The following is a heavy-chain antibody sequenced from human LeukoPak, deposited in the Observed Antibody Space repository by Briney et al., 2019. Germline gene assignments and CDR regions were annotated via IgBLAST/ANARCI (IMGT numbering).Heavy chain of an antibody. J-gene: IGHJ4*02. CDR3: ARGPYDYVWGSYRTEYYFDY. D-gene: IGHD3-16*02. CDR1: GGSFSGYY. Sequence: PSETLSLTCAVYGGSFSGYYWSWIRQPPGKGLEWIGEINHSGSTNYNPSLKSRVTISVDTSKNQFSLKLSSVTAADTAAYYCARGPYDYVWGSYRTEYYFDYWGQGTLVTVSS. V-gene: IGHV4-34*01. CDR2: INHSGST.